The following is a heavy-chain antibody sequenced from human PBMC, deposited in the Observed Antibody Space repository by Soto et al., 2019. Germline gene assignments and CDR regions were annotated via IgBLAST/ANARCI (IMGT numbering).Heavy chain of an antibody. CDR3: AGALDNPSFYYGLNV. J-gene: IGHJ6*02. V-gene: IGHV3-30*03. CDR1: GFSFSSYG. D-gene: IGHD1-1*01. CDR2: TTYDGGIK. Sequence: PGGSLRLSCAASGFSFSSYGMEWVRLAPGKWLEWVAATTYDGGIKHYVDSVKGRFTISRDNSKNTLYLQMNSLRVEDTATYYCAGALDNPSFYYGLNVWGQGXTVTV.